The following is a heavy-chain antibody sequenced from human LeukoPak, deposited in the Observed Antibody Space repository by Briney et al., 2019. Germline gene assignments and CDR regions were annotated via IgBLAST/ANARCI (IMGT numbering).Heavy chain of an antibody. D-gene: IGHD4-17*01. CDR2: ISGSGDTK. V-gene: IGHV3-11*01. J-gene: IGHJ4*02. Sequence: GGSLRLSCAASGFTFSDYNMSWMRQAPGKGLEWVSYISGSGDTKYYADSVKGRFTISRDNAKNSLYVQMNSLRAEDTAVYYCARADGDFVGDWGQGTLVTVSS. CDR3: ARADGDFVGD. CDR1: GFTFSDYN.